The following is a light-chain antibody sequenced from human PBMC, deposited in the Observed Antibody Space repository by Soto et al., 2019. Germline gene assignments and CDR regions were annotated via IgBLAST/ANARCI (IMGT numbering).Light chain of an antibody. V-gene: IGLV2-14*03. CDR3: CSYADGSIYF. CDR2: YVD. J-gene: IGLJ1*01. CDR1: SRDVGAYDY. Sequence: QSALTQAAAVSGSPGQSITISCTGTSRDVGAYDYVSWYLQYPDKAPQLLIYYVDHRPSGVSSRFSGSKSGNTASLTISGLQAEDEGDYYCCSYADGSIYFFGTGTKVTVL.